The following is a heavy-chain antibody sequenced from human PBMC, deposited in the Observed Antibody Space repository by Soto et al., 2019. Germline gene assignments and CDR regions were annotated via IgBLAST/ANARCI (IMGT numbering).Heavy chain of an antibody. V-gene: IGHV3-21*01. CDR2: ISSSSSYI. J-gene: IGHJ4*02. CDR1: GFTFRSYS. Sequence: LRLSSGASGFTFRSYSMNWGRQAPGKGLEWVSSISSSSSYIYYADSVKGRFTISRDNAKNSLYLQMNSLRAEDTAVYYCARDRAIYGGNSRPYWGQGTLVTVSS. CDR3: ARDRAIYGGNSRPY. D-gene: IGHD4-17*01.